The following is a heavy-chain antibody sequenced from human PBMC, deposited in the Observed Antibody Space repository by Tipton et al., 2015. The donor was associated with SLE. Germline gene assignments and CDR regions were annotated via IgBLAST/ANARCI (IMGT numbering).Heavy chain of an antibody. CDR3: ARRGGGYRDWAFDI. V-gene: IGHV5-51*03. Sequence: VQLVQSGAEVKKPGESLQISCKASGYTFTHYWIGWVRQVPGKGLEWMGVILPGSSDIRHSPSFEGQVTISADKSNNIAYLQWRSLKASDSAIYYCARRGGGYRDWAFDIWGQGTVVTVSS. CDR2: ILPGSSDI. D-gene: IGHD3-10*01. CDR1: GYTFTHYW. J-gene: IGHJ3*02.